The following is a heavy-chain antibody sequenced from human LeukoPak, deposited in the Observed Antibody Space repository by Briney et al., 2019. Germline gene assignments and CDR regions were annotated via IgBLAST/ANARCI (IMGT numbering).Heavy chain of an antibody. CDR1: GFTFSSYA. CDR3: TTGTNSATLR. D-gene: IGHD6-13*01. CDR2: ISGNGGIT. J-gene: IGHJ4*02. V-gene: IGHV3-64*01. Sequence: PGGSLRLSCAASGFTFSSYAMHWVRKAPGKGLEYVSAISGNGGITDYANSVKGRFTISRDNSKNTLYLQMGSLRAEDMAVYYCTTGTNSATLRWGQGALVTVSP.